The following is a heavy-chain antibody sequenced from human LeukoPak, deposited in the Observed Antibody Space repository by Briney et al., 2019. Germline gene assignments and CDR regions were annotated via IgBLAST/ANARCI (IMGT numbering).Heavy chain of an antibody. D-gene: IGHD3-16*01. V-gene: IGHV4-34*01. CDR2: INHSGST. J-gene: IGHJ6*03. CDR3: ARVKSDYVWGRTKNYYYYYYMDV. Sequence: SETLSLTCAVYGGSFSGYYWSWIRQPPGKGLEWIGEINHSGSTNYNPSLKSRVTISVDTSKNQFSLKLSSVTAADTAVYYCARVKSDYVWGRTKNYYYYYYMDVWGKGTTVTVSS. CDR1: GGSFSGYY.